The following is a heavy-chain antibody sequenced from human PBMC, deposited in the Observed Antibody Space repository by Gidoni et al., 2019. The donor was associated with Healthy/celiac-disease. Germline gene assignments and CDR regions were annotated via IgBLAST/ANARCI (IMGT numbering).Heavy chain of an antibody. CDR1: GFTFSSYA. CDR3: AKDPTKGTTWGDWYFDL. Sequence: EVQLLESGGGLVQPGGSLRLSCAASGFTFSSYAMSWVRQAPGKGLEWVSAISGSGGSTYYADSVKGRFTISRDKSKNTLYLQMNSLRAEDTAVYYCAKDPTKGTTWGDWYFDLWGRGTLVTVSS. CDR2: ISGSGGST. V-gene: IGHV3-23*01. J-gene: IGHJ2*01. D-gene: IGHD2-2*01.